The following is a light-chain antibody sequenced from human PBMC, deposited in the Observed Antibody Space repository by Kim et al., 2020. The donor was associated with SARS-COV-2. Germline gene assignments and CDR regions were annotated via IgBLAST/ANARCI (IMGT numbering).Light chain of an antibody. CDR1: SSDVGGYNY. Sequence: GQSITISCTGTSSDVGGYNYVSWYQQHPGKAPKLMIYDVDYRPSGVSNRFSGSKSDNTASLTISGLQAEDEADYYCSSYTSSSTVVFGGGTKLTVL. V-gene: IGLV2-14*03. J-gene: IGLJ2*01. CDR3: SSYTSSSTVV. CDR2: DVD.